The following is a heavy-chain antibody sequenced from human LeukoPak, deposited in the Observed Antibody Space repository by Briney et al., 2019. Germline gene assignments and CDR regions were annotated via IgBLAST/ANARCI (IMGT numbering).Heavy chain of an antibody. V-gene: IGHV1-2*02. Sequence: GASVKVSCKAFVYTFTGYYMHWVRQAPGQRREGMGWINPNSGGTNYAQKFQGRVTMTRDTSISTAYMELSRLRSDDTAVYYCARVKAVYSSGWYSTGYLQHWGQGTLVTVSS. J-gene: IGHJ1*01. D-gene: IGHD6-19*01. CDR1: VYTFTGYY. CDR2: INPNSGGT. CDR3: ARVKAVYSSGWYSTGYLQH.